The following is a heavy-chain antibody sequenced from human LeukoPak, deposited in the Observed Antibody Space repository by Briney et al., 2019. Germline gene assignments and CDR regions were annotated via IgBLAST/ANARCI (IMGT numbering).Heavy chain of an antibody. J-gene: IGHJ4*02. D-gene: IGHD6-13*01. CDR3: ARGGIAAAPY. Sequence: GGSLRLSCAASGFTFSSYGMHWVRQAPGKGLEWVAVISYDGSNKYYADSVKGRFTISRDNAKNSLYLQMNSLRAEDTAVYYCARGGIAAAPYWGQGTLVTVSS. V-gene: IGHV3-30*03. CDR1: GFTFSSYG. CDR2: ISYDGSNK.